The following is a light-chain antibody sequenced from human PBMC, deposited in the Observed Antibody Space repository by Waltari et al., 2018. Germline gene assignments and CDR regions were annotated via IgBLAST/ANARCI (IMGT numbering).Light chain of an antibody. CDR1: NSDVGGYHY. CDR2: DVN. J-gene: IGLJ2*01. Sequence: QSALTQPRSVSGSLSRSVTISCPGSNSDVGGYHYVPWYQQYPGKVPKLIIYDVNKRPSGVPDRFSGSKSGNTASLTISGLQAEDEADYYCCAYGGNYIIIFGGGTQLTVL. V-gene: IGLV2-11*01. CDR3: CAYGGNYIII.